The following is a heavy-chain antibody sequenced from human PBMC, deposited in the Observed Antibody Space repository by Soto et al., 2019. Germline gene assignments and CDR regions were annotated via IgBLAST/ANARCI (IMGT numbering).Heavy chain of an antibody. V-gene: IGHV1-69*01. CDR2: IIPLFGTA. CDR3: ARGTASSPVNLFGF. D-gene: IGHD6-13*01. CDR1: GGTFSSYA. J-gene: IGHJ4*02. Sequence: QVQLVQSGAEVKKPGSSVKVSCKASGGTFSSYAISWVRQAPGQGLEWMGGIIPLFGTANYAQKFQGRVTITADESTSTGYMVLSNLRTEETAVYYCARGTASSPVNLFGFWGPGNLVTVSS.